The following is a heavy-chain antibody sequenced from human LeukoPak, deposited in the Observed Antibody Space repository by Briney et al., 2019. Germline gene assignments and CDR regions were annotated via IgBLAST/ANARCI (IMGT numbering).Heavy chain of an antibody. CDR2: IYSGGDT. CDR1: GFTVSSNY. Sequence: GGSLRLSCAASGFTVSSNYMSWVRQAPGKGLEGVSAIYSGGDTYSADSVKGRFTISRDNSKNTLYLQMNSLRAEDTAVYYCARASGYSGYDPFDYWGQGTLVTVPS. J-gene: IGHJ4*02. D-gene: IGHD5-12*01. V-gene: IGHV3-53*01. CDR3: ARASGYSGYDPFDY.